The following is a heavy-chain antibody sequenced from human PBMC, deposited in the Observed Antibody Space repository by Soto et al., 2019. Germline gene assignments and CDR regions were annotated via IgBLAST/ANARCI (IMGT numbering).Heavy chain of an antibody. J-gene: IGHJ4*02. Sequence: QVQLVESGGGVVQPGRSLRLSCAASGFTFSSYGMHWVRQAPGNGLEWVAVISYDGSNKYYADSVKGRFTISRDNSKNTLYLQMNSLRAVDKAVYYCSKDWDYYDISSYECFDYWGQGTLVTVSS. CDR1: GFTFSSYG. V-gene: IGHV3-30*18. D-gene: IGHD3-22*01. CDR2: ISYDGSNK. CDR3: SKDWDYYDISSYECFDY.